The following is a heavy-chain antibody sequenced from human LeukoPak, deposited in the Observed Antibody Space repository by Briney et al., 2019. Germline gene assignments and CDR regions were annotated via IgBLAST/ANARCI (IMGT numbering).Heavy chain of an antibody. V-gene: IGHV4-61*02. Sequence: SETLSLTCTVSGGSISSGSYYWSWIRQPAGKGLEWIGRIYTSGSTNYNPSLKSRVTISVDTSKNQFSLKLSSVTAADTAVYYCARSSSSSWGQGTLVTVSS. J-gene: IGHJ5*02. CDR3: ARSSSSS. D-gene: IGHD6-6*01. CDR2: IYTSGST. CDR1: GGSISSGSYY.